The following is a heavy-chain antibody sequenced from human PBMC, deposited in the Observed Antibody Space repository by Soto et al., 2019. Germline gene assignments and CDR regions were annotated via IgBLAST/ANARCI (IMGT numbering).Heavy chain of an antibody. V-gene: IGHV4-30-4*01. D-gene: IGHD3-22*01. J-gene: IGHJ2*01. CDR3: ARMSYYYDKWYFDL. Sequence: QLQDSGPGLVKPSQTLSLTCSVSGGSINNDDFYWSWLRQTPGKGLQWIGYVYYSGSSDCIPSLKSRLSMSIDKSKNQFTLKLSSVTAADTAIYYCARMSYYYDKWYFDLWGLGTLVTVSS. CDR1: GGSINNDDFY. CDR2: VYYSGSS.